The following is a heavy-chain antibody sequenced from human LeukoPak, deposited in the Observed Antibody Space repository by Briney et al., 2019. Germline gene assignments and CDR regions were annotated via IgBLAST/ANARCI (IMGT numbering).Heavy chain of an antibody. CDR3: AREGYYYDSSGYTIEIDY. V-gene: IGHV1-2*06. Sequence: GASVKVSCKASGYTFTGYYMHWVRQAPGQGLEWMGRINPNSGGTNYAQKFQGRVTMTRDTSISTAYMELSRLRSDDTAVYYCAREGYYYDSSGYTIEIDYWGQGTLVTVS. CDR1: GYTFTGYY. CDR2: INPNSGGT. J-gene: IGHJ4*02. D-gene: IGHD3-22*01.